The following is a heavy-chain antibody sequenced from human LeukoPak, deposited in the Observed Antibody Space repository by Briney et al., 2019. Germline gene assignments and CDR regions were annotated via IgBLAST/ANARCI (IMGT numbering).Heavy chain of an antibody. CDR2: NYYRGGT. D-gene: IGHD2-2*03. Sequence: SGTLSPTFPVPGCPFSSFYWSWIPPPPGKGLEWCGYNYYRGGTNYNPSLKSGVAQSVDTFKNQFSLNLSSVTAAGTAVYYFSRNGSSDWFDPWGQGTLVTVSS. CDR1: GCPFSSFY. V-gene: IGHV4-59*08. J-gene: IGHJ5*02. CDR3: SRNGSSDWFDP.